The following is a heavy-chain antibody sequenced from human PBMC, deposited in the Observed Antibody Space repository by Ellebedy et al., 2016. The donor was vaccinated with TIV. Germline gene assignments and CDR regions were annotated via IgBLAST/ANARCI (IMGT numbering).Heavy chain of an antibody. CDR3: AKDGDSYGSGSYVHY. CDR2: ISWSSVHI. Sequence: SLKISCAASGYTFDDYAMHWVRQTPGKGLEWVSGISWSSVHIGYADSVKGRFTISRDNAKNSVYLQMNSLRAEDTAFYYCAKDGDSYGSGSYVHYWGQGILVTVSS. D-gene: IGHD3-10*01. V-gene: IGHV3-9*01. CDR1: GYTFDDYA. J-gene: IGHJ4*02.